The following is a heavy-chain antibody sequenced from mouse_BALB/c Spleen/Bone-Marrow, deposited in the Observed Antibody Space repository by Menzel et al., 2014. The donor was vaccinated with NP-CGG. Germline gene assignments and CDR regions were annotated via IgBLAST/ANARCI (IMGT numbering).Heavy chain of an antibody. Sequence: EVQLQQSGPELVKPGASVKMSCKASGYTFTSYVMHWVKQKPGQGLEWIGYINPYNDGTKYNEKFKGKATLTSDKSSSTAYMELSSLTSEDSTVYYCARDGNPYWYFDVWGAGTTVTVSS. V-gene: IGHV1-14*01. CDR1: GYTFTSYV. D-gene: IGHD2-1*01. CDR3: ARDGNPYWYFDV. J-gene: IGHJ1*01. CDR2: INPYNDGT.